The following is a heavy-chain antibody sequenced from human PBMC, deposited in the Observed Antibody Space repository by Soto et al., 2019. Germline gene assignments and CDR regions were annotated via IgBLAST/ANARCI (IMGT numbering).Heavy chain of an antibody. J-gene: IGHJ4*02. V-gene: IGHV1-69*06. CDR1: GGTFSSYA. D-gene: IGHD3-22*01. CDR3: AKSEDDSSAYVGYFDY. Sequence: GASVKVSCKASGGTFSSYAISWVRQAPGQGLEWMGGIIPIFGTANYAQKFQGRVTITADNFKNTLHLQINSLRGEDTAVYYCAKSEDDSSAYVGYFDYWGQGTMVTVSS. CDR2: IIPIFGTA.